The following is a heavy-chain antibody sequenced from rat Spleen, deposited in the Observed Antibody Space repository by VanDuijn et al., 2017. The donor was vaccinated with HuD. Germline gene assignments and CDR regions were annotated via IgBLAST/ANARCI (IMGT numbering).Heavy chain of an antibody. Sequence: EVQLVESGGRLVQPGNSLKLSCAASGFTFSDHAMAWVRQAPTKGLEWVASISYDGSRTYYRDSVKGRFTVSRDNAKNTLYLQMDSLRSEDTATYYCATGPRILRLDWFAYWGQGTLVTVSS. J-gene: IGHJ3*01. D-gene: IGHD1-6*01. V-gene: IGHV5S10*01. CDR3: ATGPRILRLDWFAY. CDR1: GFTFSDHA. CDR2: ISYDGSRT.